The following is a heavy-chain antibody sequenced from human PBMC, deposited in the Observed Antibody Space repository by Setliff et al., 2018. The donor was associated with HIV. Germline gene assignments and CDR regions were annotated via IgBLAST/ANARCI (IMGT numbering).Heavy chain of an antibody. Sequence: SETLSLTCSISGGSISNYYWVWIRQSPGKGLEWIGHIHYGGGTYYNPSLESRVSISRDTSKNQFSLNLRDVTAGDTALYYCARTRDYGEPALAFDVWGLGTMVTVSS. V-gene: IGHV4-59*03. CDR1: GGSISNYY. CDR2: IHYGGGT. D-gene: IGHD4-17*01. CDR3: ARTRDYGEPALAFDV. J-gene: IGHJ3*01.